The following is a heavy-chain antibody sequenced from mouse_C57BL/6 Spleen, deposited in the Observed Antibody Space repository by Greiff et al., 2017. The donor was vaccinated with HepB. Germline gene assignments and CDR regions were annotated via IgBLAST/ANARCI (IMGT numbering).Heavy chain of an antibody. V-gene: IGHV1-52*01. CDR1: GYTFTSYW. D-gene: IGHD1-1*01. CDR3: ARGTVVATNYAMDY. Sequence: VQLQQSGAELVRPGSSVKLSCKASGYTFTSYWMHWVKQRPIQGLEWIGNIDPSDSETHYNQKFKDKATLTVDKSSSTAYMQLSSLTSEDSAVYYCARGTVVATNYAMDYWGQGTSVTVSS. J-gene: IGHJ4*01. CDR2: IDPSDSET.